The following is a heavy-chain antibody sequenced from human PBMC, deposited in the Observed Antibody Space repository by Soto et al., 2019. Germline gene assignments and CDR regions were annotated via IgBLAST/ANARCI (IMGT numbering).Heavy chain of an antibody. J-gene: IGHJ4*02. V-gene: IGHV3-30-3*01. CDR2: ISYDGSNK. D-gene: IGHD3-16*01. CDR3: ARAYEGDYFDY. CDR1: GFTFSSYA. Sequence: QVQLVESEGGVVQPGRSLRLSCAASGFTFSSYAMHWVRQAPGKGLEWVAVISYDGSNKYYAASVKGRFTISRDNSKNTLYLQMNSLRAEDTAVYYCARAYEGDYFDYWRQGTLVTVSS.